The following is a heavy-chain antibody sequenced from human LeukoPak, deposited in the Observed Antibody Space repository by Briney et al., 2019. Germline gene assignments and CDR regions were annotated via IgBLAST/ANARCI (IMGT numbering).Heavy chain of an antibody. CDR2: ISAYNGNT. CDR3: ARAHEYSSSWY. CDR1: GYTFTGYY. Sequence: ASVKVSCKASGYTFTGYYMHWVRQAPGQGLEWMGWISAYNGNTNYAQKLQGRVTMTTDTSTSTAYMELRSLRSDDTAVYYCARAHEYSSSWYWGQGTLVTVSS. D-gene: IGHD6-13*01. V-gene: IGHV1-18*04. J-gene: IGHJ4*02.